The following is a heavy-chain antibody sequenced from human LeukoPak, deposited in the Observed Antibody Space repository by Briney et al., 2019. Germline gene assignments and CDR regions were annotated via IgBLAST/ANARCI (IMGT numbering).Heavy chain of an antibody. D-gene: IGHD6-19*01. Sequence: GGSLRLSCSASGFTFSSYGMHWVRQAPRKGLEYVSTISSNGGTTSYADSVKGRFTISRDNSKNTLYLQMSSLRADDTAVYFCVKPGGSGWYGDYWGQGTLVTVSS. CDR3: VKPGGSGWYGDY. CDR1: GFTFSSYG. J-gene: IGHJ4*02. V-gene: IGHV3-64D*06. CDR2: ISSNGGTT.